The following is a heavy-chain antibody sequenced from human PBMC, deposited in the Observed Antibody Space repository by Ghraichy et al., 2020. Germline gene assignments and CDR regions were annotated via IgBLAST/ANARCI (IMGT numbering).Heavy chain of an antibody. V-gene: IGHV3-53*01. CDR2: IYSGGST. Sequence: GGSLRLSCAASGFTVSSNYMSWVRQAPGKGLEWVSVIYSGGSTYYADSVKGRFTISRDNSKNTLYLQMNSLRAEDTAVYYCASTSSYNWNYWDYWGQGTLVTVSS. D-gene: IGHD1-20*01. CDR3: ASTSSYNWNYWDY. CDR1: GFTVSSNY. J-gene: IGHJ4*02.